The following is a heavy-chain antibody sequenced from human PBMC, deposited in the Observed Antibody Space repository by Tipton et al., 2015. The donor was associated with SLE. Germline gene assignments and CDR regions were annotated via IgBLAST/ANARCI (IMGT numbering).Heavy chain of an antibody. D-gene: IGHD1-14*01. CDR1: GDSITSSSYY. V-gene: IGHV4-39*07. Sequence: TLSLTCTVSGDSITSSSYYWGWIRQPPGKGLEWVGTVYYTGNTFYNPSLKSRVTISVDTSKNQFSLNLSSVTAADTAVYYCARDPVTHGAFDIWGQGTMVTVSS. CDR2: VYYTGNT. CDR3: ARDPVTHGAFDI. J-gene: IGHJ3*02.